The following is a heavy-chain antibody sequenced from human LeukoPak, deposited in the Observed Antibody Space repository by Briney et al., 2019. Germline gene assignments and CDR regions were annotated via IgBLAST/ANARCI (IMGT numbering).Heavy chain of an antibody. J-gene: IGHJ4*02. D-gene: IGHD1-26*01. CDR1: GGSISTYY. CDR3: ARGTGSYFTPYYFDY. CDR2: IYFSGSI. V-gene: IGHV4-59*01. Sequence: SETLSLTCTVSGGSISTYYWNWIRQPPGKGLEWFGYIYFSGSINYNRSLKSRVTISVDTSKNQFSLRLNSVTAADTAVYYCARGTGSYFTPYYFDYWGQGTLVTVSS.